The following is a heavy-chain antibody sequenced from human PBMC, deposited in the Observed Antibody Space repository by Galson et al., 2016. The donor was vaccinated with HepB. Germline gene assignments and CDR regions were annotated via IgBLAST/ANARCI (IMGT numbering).Heavy chain of an antibody. J-gene: IGHJ6*02. D-gene: IGHD5-12*01. CDR1: GFSFSNYA. CDR3: VTGESRRSGSGYSAFYYYDMDV. V-gene: IGHV3-23*01. Sequence: SLRLSCAGSGFSFSNYAMTWVRQAPGQGLEWVSSISGAGASTYSADSVKGRFTISRDNSKSTMFLHMNSLGAEDTAVYYCVTGESRRSGSGYSAFYYYDMDVWGQGTTVAVSS. CDR2: ISGAGAST.